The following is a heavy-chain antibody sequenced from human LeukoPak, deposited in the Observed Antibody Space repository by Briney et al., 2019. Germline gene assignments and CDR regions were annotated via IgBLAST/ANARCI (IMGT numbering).Heavy chain of an antibody. CDR2: ISRNSTYI. CDR3: ASDEGNYFDY. V-gene: IGHV3-21*01. J-gene: IGHJ4*02. CDR1: AFTFSTYI. Sequence: GGSLRLSCAASAFTFSTYIMNWVRQAPGKGLEWVASISRNSTYIHYADSVKGRFTISRDNARNSLFLQMNSLRAEDTAIYYCASDEGNYFDYWGQGTLVTVSS.